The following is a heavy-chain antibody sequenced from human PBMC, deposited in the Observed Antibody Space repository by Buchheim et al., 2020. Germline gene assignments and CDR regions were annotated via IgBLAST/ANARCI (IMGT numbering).Heavy chain of an antibody. D-gene: IGHD2-21*02. V-gene: IGHV4-4*08. CDR2: VSASGDS. CDR1: GGSITGSY. J-gene: IGHJ6*02. CDR3: ARDCGGDCYGHYYGLDV. Sequence: QVQLQESGPGLVKPSETLSLTCNVSGGSITGSYWSWIRQPPGKGLEWIGYVSASGDSIYNPSLECRLPMPVVASQNRVSPKLRSATAADTAIYYCARDCGGDCYGHYYGLDVWGQGTT.